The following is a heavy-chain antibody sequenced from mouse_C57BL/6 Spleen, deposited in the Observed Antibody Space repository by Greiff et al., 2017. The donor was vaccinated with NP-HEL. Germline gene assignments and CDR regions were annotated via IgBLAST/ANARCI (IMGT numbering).Heavy chain of an antibody. V-gene: IGHV1-80*01. J-gene: IGHJ2*01. CDR1: GYAFSSYW. Sequence: QVQLKESGAELVKPGASVKISCKASGYAFSSYWMNWVKQRPGKGLEWIGQIYPGDGDTNYNGKFKGKATLTADKSSSTAYMQLSSLTSEDSAVYFCAREVTTALDYWGQGTTLTVSS. D-gene: IGHD1-2*01. CDR2: IYPGDGDT. CDR3: AREVTTALDY.